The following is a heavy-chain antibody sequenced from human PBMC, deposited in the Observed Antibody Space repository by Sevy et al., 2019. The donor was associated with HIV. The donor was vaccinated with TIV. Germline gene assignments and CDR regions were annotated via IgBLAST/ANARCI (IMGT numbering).Heavy chain of an antibody. D-gene: IGHD2-8*01. CDR2: LSFGCGEI. CDR3: AREGCTKPHDY. V-gene: IGHV3-23*01. Sequence: GGSLRLSCAASGFTFSKYSLSWVRQPPGKGLQWVSTLSFGCGEINYADSVKGRFTISRDNSKSSVYLQMNNLRPEDTAVYYCAREGCTKPHDYWGQGTLVTVSS. J-gene: IGHJ4*02. CDR1: GFTFSKYS.